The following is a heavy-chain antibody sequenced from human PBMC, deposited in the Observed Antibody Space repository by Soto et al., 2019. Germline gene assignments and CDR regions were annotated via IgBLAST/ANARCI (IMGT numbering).Heavy chain of an antibody. CDR2: IYYSGST. CDR1: GGSISSSSYY. D-gene: IGHD5-12*01. CDR3: ARHASRYSGYVPNLAKYYYYYYMDV. J-gene: IGHJ6*03. V-gene: IGHV4-39*01. Sequence: SETLSLTCTVSGGSISSSSYYWGWIRQPPGKGLEWIGSIYYSGSTYYNPSLKNRVTISVDTSKNQFSLKLSPVTAADTAVYYCARHASRYSGYVPNLAKYYYYYYMDVWGKGTTVTVSS.